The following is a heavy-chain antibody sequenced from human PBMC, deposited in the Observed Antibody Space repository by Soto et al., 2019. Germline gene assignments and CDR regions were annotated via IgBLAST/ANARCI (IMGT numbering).Heavy chain of an antibody. V-gene: IGHV1-18*04. CDR2: INGGYGNT. CDR3: ARCIQGDYYYGMDV. CDR1: GYTFTNYY. D-gene: IGHD5-18*01. Sequence: ASVKVSCKTSGYTFTNYYMHWVRQAPGQGLEWMGRINGGYGNTQYAQKFRGRVTMTTDTSTTTVYMELTNLRSDDTAVYYCARCIQGDYYYGMDVWGQGTTVTVSS. J-gene: IGHJ6*02.